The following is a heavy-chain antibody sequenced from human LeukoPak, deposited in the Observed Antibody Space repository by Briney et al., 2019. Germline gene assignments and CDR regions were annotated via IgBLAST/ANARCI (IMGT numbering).Heavy chain of an antibody. V-gene: IGHV1-18*01. CDR3: ARDVRKMGIVGAPSCDY. D-gene: IGHD1-26*01. J-gene: IGHJ4*02. Sequence: ASVKVSYKASGYTFTSYGISWVRQAPGQGLEWMGWISAYNGNTNYAQKLQGRVTMTTDTSTSTAYMELRSLRSDDTAVYYCARDVRKMGIVGAPSCDYWGQGTLVTVSS. CDR2: ISAYNGNT. CDR1: GYTFTSYG.